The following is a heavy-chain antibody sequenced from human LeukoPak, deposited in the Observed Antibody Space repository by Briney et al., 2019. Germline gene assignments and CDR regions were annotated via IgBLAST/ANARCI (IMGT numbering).Heavy chain of an antibody. CDR3: ARAHGDYYYFDY. D-gene: IGHD4-17*01. Sequence: GGSLRLSCAASGFTFSSYDMHWVRQATGKGLEWVSAIGTAGDTYYPGSVKGRFTISRENAKNSLYLQMNSLRAGDTAVYYCARAHGDYYYFDYWGQGTLVTVSS. CDR1: GFTFSSYD. V-gene: IGHV3-13*01. J-gene: IGHJ4*02. CDR2: IGTAGDT.